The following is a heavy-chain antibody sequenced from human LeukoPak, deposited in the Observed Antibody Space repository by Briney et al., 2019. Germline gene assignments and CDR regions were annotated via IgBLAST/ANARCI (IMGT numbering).Heavy chain of an antibody. D-gene: IGHD3-16*01. J-gene: IGHJ4*02. Sequence: PSETLSLTCTVSGGSISGYYWSWIRRPPGKGLEWIGYIYYSGGTNYNPSLKSRVTISVDTSKNQFSLNLSSVTAADTAIYYCARHFGEFGGAYFSYFDYWGQGTLVTVSS. V-gene: IGHV4-59*08. CDR2: IYYSGGT. CDR1: GGSISGYY. CDR3: ARHFGEFGGAYFSYFDY.